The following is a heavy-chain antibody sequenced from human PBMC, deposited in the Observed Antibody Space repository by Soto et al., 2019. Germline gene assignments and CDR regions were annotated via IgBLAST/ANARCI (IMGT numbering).Heavy chain of an antibody. D-gene: IGHD3-16*01. CDR3: VRSLGWLQYSWFDP. CDR1: GYYISNGYF. CDR2: SYYRGIT. J-gene: IGHJ5*02. V-gene: IGHV4-38-2*01. Sequence: PSETLSLTCGVSGYYISNGYFWGWIRQPPGKGLEWIGSSYYRGITYYNPSLKSRVTVSVDTTKNQVSLKLSSVTAADTAVYYCVRSLGWLQYSWFDPWGQGIPVTVSS.